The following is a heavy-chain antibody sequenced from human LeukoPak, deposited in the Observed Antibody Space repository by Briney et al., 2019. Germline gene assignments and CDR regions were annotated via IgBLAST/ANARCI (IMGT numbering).Heavy chain of an antibody. CDR2: TRQEGREI. V-gene: IGHV3-7*01. CDR1: GFTFSIYW. Sequence: GGSLTLSCAASGFTFSIYWKICIRQSRGEALECLANTRQEGREIYYVVCVKGRFTISRDNAKNTLYLQMNSLTAEDTAVYYCAREVAALRLGSSIDPWGQGTLVTVSS. J-gene: IGHJ5*02. D-gene: IGHD6-6*01. CDR3: AREVAALRLGSSIDP.